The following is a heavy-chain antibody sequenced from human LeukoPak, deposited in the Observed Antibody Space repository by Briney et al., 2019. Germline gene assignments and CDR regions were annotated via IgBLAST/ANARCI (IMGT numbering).Heavy chain of an antibody. CDR3: ARDLDYGGNSLWYFDL. J-gene: IGHJ2*01. Sequence: SETLSLTCTVSGGSISSYYWSWFRQPPGKGLEWIGYIYYRGDTNYNPSLKSRLTISVDTSKNQFSLKLSSVTAADTAVYYCARDLDYGGNSLWYFDLWGRGTLVTVSS. CDR2: IYYRGDT. V-gene: IGHV4-59*01. D-gene: IGHD4-23*01. CDR1: GGSISSYY.